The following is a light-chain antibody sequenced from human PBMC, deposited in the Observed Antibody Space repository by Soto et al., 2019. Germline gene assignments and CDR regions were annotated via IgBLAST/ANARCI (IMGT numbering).Light chain of an antibody. CDR1: QSFRGL. V-gene: IGKV3-11*01. J-gene: IGKJ5*01. CDR3: QQRHMWPIT. Sequence: VYRPSPLPLHLNKEERGTLSCRASQSFRGLLAWYQQKPGQAPRLLIYDAYNRATGIPPRFSGSGSGTDFTLTISSLEPEDSAVYYCQQRHMWPITFGQGTRLEI. CDR2: DAY.